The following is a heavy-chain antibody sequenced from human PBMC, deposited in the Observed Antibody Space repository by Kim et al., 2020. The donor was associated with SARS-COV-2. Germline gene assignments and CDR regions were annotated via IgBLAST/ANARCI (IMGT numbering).Heavy chain of an antibody. Sequence: FQGRVNITRDTSASTAYMELSSLRSEDTAVYYCARAMGTIFGVVITPFDYWGQGTLVTVSS. CDR3: ARAMGTIFGVVITPFDY. J-gene: IGHJ4*02. D-gene: IGHD3-3*01. V-gene: IGHV1-3*01.